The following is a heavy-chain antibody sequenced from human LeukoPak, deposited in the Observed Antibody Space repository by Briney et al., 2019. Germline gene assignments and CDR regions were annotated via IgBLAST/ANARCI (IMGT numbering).Heavy chain of an antibody. V-gene: IGHV4-59*08. Sequence: SQTLSLTCTVSGGSISSYYWSWIRQPPGKGVEWIGYIYYSGSTNYNPSLKSRVTISVDTSKNQFSLKLSSVTAADTAVYYCARQRDWSDAFDIWGQGTMVTVSS. D-gene: IGHD3/OR15-3a*01. J-gene: IGHJ3*02. CDR3: ARQRDWSDAFDI. CDR1: GGSISSYY. CDR2: IYYSGST.